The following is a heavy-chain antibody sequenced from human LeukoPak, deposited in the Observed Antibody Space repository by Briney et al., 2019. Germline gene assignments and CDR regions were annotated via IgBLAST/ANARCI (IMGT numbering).Heavy chain of an antibody. CDR1: GFTFGSYG. CDR3: ARDTSSPT. D-gene: IGHD6-13*01. Sequence: PGRSLRLSCAASGFTFGSYGMHWVRQAPGKGLEWVASIWYDGSNKYYADSVKGRFTISRDNSKNTLYLQMNSLRAEDTVVYYCARDTSSPTWGQGAMVTVSS. CDR2: IWYDGSNK. J-gene: IGHJ3*01. V-gene: IGHV3-33*01.